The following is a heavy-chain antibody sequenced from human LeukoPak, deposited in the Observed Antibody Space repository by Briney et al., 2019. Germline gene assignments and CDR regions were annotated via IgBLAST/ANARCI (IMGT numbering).Heavy chain of an antibody. CDR3: AKVMSSSHYYYYYMDV. Sequence: PGGSLRLSCAASGFTFSSYGMHWVRQAPGKGLEWVAFIRYDGSNKYYADSVKGRFTISRDNSKNTLYMQMNSLRTEDTAVYYCAKVMSSSHYYYYYMDVWGKGTTVTVSS. D-gene: IGHD6-6*01. J-gene: IGHJ6*03. CDR2: IRYDGSNK. V-gene: IGHV3-30*02. CDR1: GFTFSSYG.